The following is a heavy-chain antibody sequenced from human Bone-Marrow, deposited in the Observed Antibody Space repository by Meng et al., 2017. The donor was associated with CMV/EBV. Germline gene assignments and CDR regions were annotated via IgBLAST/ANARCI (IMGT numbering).Heavy chain of an antibody. Sequence: CAASGFTFSGYGMHWVRQAPGKGLEWVAVISYDGSNKYYADSVKGRFTISRDNSKNTLYLQMNSLRAEDTAVYYCAKGPLGPAGYFDYWGQGTLVTVSS. V-gene: IGHV3-30*18. D-gene: IGHD3-10*01. CDR2: ISYDGSNK. CDR3: AKGPLGPAGYFDY. J-gene: IGHJ4*02. CDR1: GFTFSGYG.